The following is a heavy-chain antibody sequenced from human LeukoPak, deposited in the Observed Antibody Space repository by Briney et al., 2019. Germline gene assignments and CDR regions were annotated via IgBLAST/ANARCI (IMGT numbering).Heavy chain of an antibody. J-gene: IGHJ4*02. Sequence: SETLSLTCAVYGGSFSGYYWSWIRQPPGKGLEWIGEINHSGSTNYNPSLKSRVTISVDTSKNQFSLKLSSVTAAGTAVYYCARVKGNIAVAGIDYWGQGTLVTVSS. CDR3: ARVKGNIAVAGIDY. V-gene: IGHV4-34*01. CDR2: INHSGST. D-gene: IGHD6-19*01. CDR1: GGSFSGYY.